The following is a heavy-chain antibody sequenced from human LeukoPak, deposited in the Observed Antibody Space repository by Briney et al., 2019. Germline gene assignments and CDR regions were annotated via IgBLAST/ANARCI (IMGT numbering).Heavy chain of an antibody. CDR1: GFTVSNTY. CDR2: IYSGGNT. Sequence: GGSLRLSCAASGFTVSNTYMSWVRQAPGKGLEWVSIIYSGGNTYYADSVKGRFTISRDNSKNTLYLQMNRLRPEDTAVYYCARGTVTAPDYWGQGTLVTVSS. J-gene: IGHJ4*02. D-gene: IGHD2-21*02. CDR3: ARGTVTAPDY. V-gene: IGHV3-53*01.